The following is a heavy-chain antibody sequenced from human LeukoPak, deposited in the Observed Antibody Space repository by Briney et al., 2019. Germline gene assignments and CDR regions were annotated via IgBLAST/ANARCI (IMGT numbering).Heavy chain of an antibody. Sequence: GGSLRLSCAASGFGFSNFWMSWVRQAPGKRPEWVANIKEDGSLKNYVDSVEGRFTVSRDNAKNTLYLQMNSLRAEDTAVYYCAELGITMIGGVWGKGTTVTISS. V-gene: IGHV3-7*01. D-gene: IGHD3-10*02. CDR3: AELGITMIGGV. CDR2: IKEDGSLK. CDR1: GFGFSNFW. J-gene: IGHJ6*04.